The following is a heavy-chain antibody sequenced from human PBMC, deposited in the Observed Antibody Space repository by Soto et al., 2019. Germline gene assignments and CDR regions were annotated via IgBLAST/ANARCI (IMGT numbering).Heavy chain of an antibody. CDR2: IIPIFGTA. D-gene: IGHD5-18*01. Sequence: QVQLVQSGAEVKKPGSSVKVSCKASGGTFSSYAISWVRQAPGQGLEWMGGIIPIFGTANYARKFQGRVTITPDESTRTAYMELGSLRSEDTAVYYCATIQPGGGAPSYYFDYWGQGTLVTVSS. CDR3: ATIQPGGGAPSYYFDY. V-gene: IGHV1-69*05. CDR1: GGTFSSYA. J-gene: IGHJ4*02.